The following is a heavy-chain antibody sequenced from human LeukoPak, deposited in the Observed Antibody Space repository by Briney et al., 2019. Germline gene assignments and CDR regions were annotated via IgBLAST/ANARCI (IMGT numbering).Heavy chain of an antibody. D-gene: IGHD6-13*01. J-gene: IGHJ5*02. CDR3: ARVRGGSSWSANVWFDP. V-gene: IGHV1-18*01. Sequence: ASVKVSCKASGYTFTSYGISWVRQAPGQGLEWMGWISAYNGNTNYAQKLQGRVTITADKSTSTAYMELSSLRSEDTAVYYCARVRGGSSWSANVWFDPWGQGTLVTVSS. CDR1: GYTFTSYG. CDR2: ISAYNGNT.